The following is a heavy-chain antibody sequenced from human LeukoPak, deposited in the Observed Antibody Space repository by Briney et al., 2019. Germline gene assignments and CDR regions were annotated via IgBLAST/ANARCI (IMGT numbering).Heavy chain of an antibody. CDR3: ARDQEGFDY. CDR2: IYPRDGST. Sequence: ASVKVSCKAPGYTFTNNYLRWVRQAPGQGLEWMGMIYPRDGSTSYAQNFQGRVTVTRDTSTTTVHMELRGLRSEDTAVYYCARDQEGFDYWGQGTVVTVSS. J-gene: IGHJ4*02. V-gene: IGHV1-46*01. CDR1: GYTFTNNY.